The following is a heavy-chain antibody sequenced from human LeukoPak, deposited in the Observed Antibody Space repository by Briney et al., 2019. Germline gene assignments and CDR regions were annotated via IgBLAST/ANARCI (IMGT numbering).Heavy chain of an antibody. CDR1: GYTFTSYG. Sequence: ASVKVSCKASGYTFTSYGISWVRQAPGQGLEWMGWISAYNGNTNYAQKLQGRVTMTTDTSTSTAYMELRSLRSDGTAVYYCARVEYYYDSSGYYRDAFDIWGQGTMVTVSS. V-gene: IGHV1-18*01. J-gene: IGHJ3*02. CDR3: ARVEYYYDSSGYYRDAFDI. CDR2: ISAYNGNT. D-gene: IGHD3-22*01.